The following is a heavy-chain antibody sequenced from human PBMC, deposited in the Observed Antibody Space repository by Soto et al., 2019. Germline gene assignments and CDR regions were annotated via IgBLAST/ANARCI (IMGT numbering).Heavy chain of an antibody. CDR2: IYYSGST. V-gene: IGHV4-59*01. CDR3: ARVARGGYYDILTGQPYYFDY. D-gene: IGHD3-9*01. CDR1: GGSISSYY. Sequence: PSETLSLTCTVSGGSISSYYWSWIRQPPGKGLEWIGYIYYSGSTNYNPSLKSRVTISVDTSKTQFSLKLSSVTAADTAVYYCARVARGGYYDILTGQPYYFDYWGQGTLVTSPQ. J-gene: IGHJ4*02.